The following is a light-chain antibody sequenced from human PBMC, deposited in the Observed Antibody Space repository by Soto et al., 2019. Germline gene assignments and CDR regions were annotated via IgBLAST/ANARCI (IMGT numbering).Light chain of an antibody. CDR1: QRVSSGY. Sequence: EIVLTQSPGTLSLSPGERATLSCRASQRVSSGYLAWYQQKPGQAPRLLIYGASNRATDIPDRFSGRGSGTYFTLTISRLEPEDFAVYYCQQYGSSPPSSTFGQGTRLEIK. CDR2: GAS. V-gene: IGKV3-20*01. CDR3: QQYGSSPPSST. J-gene: IGKJ5*01.